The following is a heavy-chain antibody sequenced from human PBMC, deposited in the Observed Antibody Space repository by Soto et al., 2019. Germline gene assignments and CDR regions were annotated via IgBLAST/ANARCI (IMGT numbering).Heavy chain of an antibody. CDR2: ISGSDDSI. V-gene: IGHV3-23*01. D-gene: IGHD3-3*01. Sequence: GGSLRLSCSASGFTFSTFAMGWVRQAPGKGLERVSVISGSDDSIDYADSVKGRFTISRDNSKNTLYLQMKSLRAEDTAVYYCAKFDFWSGYSGYWGQGTLVTVSS. CDR1: GFTFSTFA. CDR3: AKFDFWSGYSGY. J-gene: IGHJ4*02.